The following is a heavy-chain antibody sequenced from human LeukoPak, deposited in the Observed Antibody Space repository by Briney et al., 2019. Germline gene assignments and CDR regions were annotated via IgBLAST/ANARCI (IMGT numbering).Heavy chain of an antibody. CDR1: GFTFSNFA. V-gene: IGHV3-7*01. Sequence: QPGGSLRLSCAASGFTFSNFAMSWVRQAPGKGLEWVANIKQDGSGKYYVDSVKGRFTISRDNAKNSLYLQMNSLRAEDTAVYYCARNLVVAATLLNYWGQGTLVTVSS. J-gene: IGHJ4*02. D-gene: IGHD2-15*01. CDR2: IKQDGSGK. CDR3: ARNLVVAATLLNY.